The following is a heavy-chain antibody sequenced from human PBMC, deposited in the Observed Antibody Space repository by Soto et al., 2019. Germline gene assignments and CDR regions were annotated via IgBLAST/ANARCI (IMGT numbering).Heavy chain of an antibody. J-gene: IGHJ4*02. CDR1: GGSISSGGYS. CDR2: IYHSGST. Sequence: SETLSLTCAVSGGSISSGGYSWSWIRQPPGKGLEWIGYIYHSGSTYYNPSLKSRVTISVDRSKNQFSLKLSSVTAADTAVYYCARGRHLDYWGQGTLVTVSS. V-gene: IGHV4-30-2*01. CDR3: ARGRHLDY.